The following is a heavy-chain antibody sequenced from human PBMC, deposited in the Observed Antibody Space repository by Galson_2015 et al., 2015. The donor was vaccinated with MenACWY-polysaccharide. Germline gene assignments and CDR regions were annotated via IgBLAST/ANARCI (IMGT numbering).Heavy chain of an antibody. CDR2: ITGSGDRT. D-gene: IGHD2-2*01. V-gene: IGHV3-23*01. CDR1: GFTFSGPG. J-gene: IGHJ4*02. CDR3: TKSFTTSWHS. Sequence: SLRLPCAASGFTFSGPGMGWVRQAPGRGLQWVSSITGSGDRTFYADSVKGRFTISRDNSKNTLFLQLNGLRAEDTALYYCTKSFTTSWHSWGQGTLVTVSS.